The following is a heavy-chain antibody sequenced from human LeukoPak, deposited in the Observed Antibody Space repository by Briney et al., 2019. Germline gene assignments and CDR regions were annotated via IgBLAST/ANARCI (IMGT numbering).Heavy chain of an antibody. CDR3: AKGSYYYDTSGYFDS. J-gene: IGHJ4*01. Sequence: GGSLRLSCAASGFTFSSYWMHWVRHAPGKGLVWVSRINTDGSSTSYADSVKGRFTISRDNSKNTVYLQMHSLRADDTAVYYCAKGSYYYDTSGYFDSWGHGALVTVSS. V-gene: IGHV3-74*01. CDR1: GFTFSSYW. CDR2: INTDGSST. D-gene: IGHD3-22*01.